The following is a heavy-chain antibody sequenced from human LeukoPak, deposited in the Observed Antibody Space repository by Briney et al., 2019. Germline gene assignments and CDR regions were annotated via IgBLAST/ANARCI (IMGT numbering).Heavy chain of an antibody. J-gene: IGHJ6*03. CDR1: GFTFSSYS. D-gene: IGHD2-21*01. CDR3: AREQVNYYYMDV. Sequence: GGSLRLSCAASGFTFSSYSMNWVRQAPGKGLEWVSYISSSGSTIYYADSVKGRFTISRDNGKTSLYLQMNSLRAEDTAVYYCAREQVNYYYMDVWGKGTTVTISS. V-gene: IGHV3-48*04. CDR2: ISSSGSTI.